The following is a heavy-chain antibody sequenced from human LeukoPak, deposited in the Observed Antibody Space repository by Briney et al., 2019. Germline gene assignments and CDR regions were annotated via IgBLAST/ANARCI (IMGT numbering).Heavy chain of an antibody. CDR2: INHSGST. Sequence: SSETLSLTCAVYGGSFSGYYWSWIRQPPGKGLEWIGEINHSGSTNYNPSLKSRVTISVDTSKNQFSLKLSSVTAADTAVYYCARRGALLRYFDWLLGFDYWGQGTLVTVSS. V-gene: IGHV4-34*01. CDR1: GGSFSGYY. D-gene: IGHD3-9*01. CDR3: ARRGALLRYFDWLLGFDY. J-gene: IGHJ4*02.